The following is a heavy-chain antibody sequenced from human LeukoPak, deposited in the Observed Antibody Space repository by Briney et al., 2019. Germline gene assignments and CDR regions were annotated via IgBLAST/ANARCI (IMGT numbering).Heavy chain of an antibody. Sequence: PGGSLRLSCKGSGYSFINYRISWVRQMPGKGLEWMGRIDPSDSYTNYSPSFQGHVTISADKSISTAYLQWTNLKASDTAMYYCARPNITSYYDSRGYDAFDVWGQGTMVTVSS. V-gene: IGHV5-10-1*01. CDR2: IDPSDSYT. CDR3: ARPNITSYYDSRGYDAFDV. D-gene: IGHD3-22*01. J-gene: IGHJ3*01. CDR1: GYSFINYR.